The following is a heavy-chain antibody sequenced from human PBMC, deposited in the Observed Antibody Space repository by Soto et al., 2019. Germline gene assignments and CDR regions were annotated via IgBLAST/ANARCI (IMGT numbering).Heavy chain of an antibody. V-gene: IGHV3-30*03. CDR2: ISYDGSNK. D-gene: IGHD3-10*01. Sequence: QVQLVESGGGVVQPGRSLRLSCAASGFTFSSYGMHWVRQAPGKGLEWVAVISYDGSNKYYADSVKGRFTISRDNSKNPLYLPMNSLRAEDTAVYYCAPGFGAFDYWGQGTLVTVSS. CDR1: GFTFSSYG. J-gene: IGHJ4*02. CDR3: APGFGAFDY.